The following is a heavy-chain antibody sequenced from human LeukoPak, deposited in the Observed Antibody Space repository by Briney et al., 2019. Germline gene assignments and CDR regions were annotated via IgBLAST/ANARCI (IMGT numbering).Heavy chain of an antibody. V-gene: IGHV5-51*01. Sequence: GESLKISCKGSGYSFTSYWIGWVRQMPGKGLEWMGIIYPGDSDTRYSSSFQGQVTISADKSISTAYLQWSSLKASDTAMYYCARHNVIGMIPDNWFDPWGQGTLVTVSS. CDR1: GYSFTSYW. D-gene: IGHD3-16*02. J-gene: IGHJ5*02. CDR3: ARHNVIGMIPDNWFDP. CDR2: IYPGDSDT.